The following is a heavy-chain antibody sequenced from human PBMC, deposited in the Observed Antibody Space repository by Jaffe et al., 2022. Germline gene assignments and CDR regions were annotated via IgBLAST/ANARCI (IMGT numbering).Heavy chain of an antibody. CDR1: GGSISSGSYY. V-gene: IGHV4-61*02. D-gene: IGHD3-22*01. CDR3: ASSGYYPYYYYYYYMDV. J-gene: IGHJ6*03. CDR2: IYTSGST. Sequence: QVQLQESGPGLVKPSQTLSLTCTVSGGSISSGSYYWSWIRQPAGKGLEWIGRIYTSGSTNYNPSLKSRVTISVDTSKNQFSLKLSSVTAADTAVYYCASSGYYPYYYYYYYMDVWGKGTTVTVSS.